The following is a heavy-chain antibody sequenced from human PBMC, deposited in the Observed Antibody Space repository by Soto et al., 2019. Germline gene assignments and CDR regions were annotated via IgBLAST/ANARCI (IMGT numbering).Heavy chain of an antibody. D-gene: IGHD2-15*01. J-gene: IGHJ5*02. CDR1: GGSISSGGYY. V-gene: IGHV4-31*03. CDR3: ARGSRGYCSGGSCYRDPYDP. Sequence: PSETLSLTCTVSGGSISSGGYYWSWIRQHPGKGLEWIGYIYYSGSTYYNPSLKSRVTISVDTSKNQFSLKLSSVTAADTAVYYCARGSRGYCSGGSCYRDPYDPSAQGTLVPVSA. CDR2: IYYSGST.